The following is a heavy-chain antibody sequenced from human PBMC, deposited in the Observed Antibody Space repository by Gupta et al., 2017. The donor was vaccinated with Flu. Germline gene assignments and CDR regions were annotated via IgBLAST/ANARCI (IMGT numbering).Heavy chain of an antibody. D-gene: IGHD3-16*02. CDR1: TFTGAF. Sequence: TFTGAFIHWVRQAPGQGLEWVGRLNPDSGQTIYAQQFQGRVTMTRDTSISTAYMELSGLTSDDTAVYYCASPVVIRDAFDIWGQGSKVTVSS. CDR2: LNPDSGQT. J-gene: IGHJ3*02. V-gene: IGHV1-2*06. CDR3: ASPVVIRDAFDI.